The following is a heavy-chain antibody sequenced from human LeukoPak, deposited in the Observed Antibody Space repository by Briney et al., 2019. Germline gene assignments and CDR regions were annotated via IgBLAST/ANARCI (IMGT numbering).Heavy chain of an antibody. D-gene: IGHD1-26*01. J-gene: IGHJ4*02. CDR3: VRDRGTYRPIDY. V-gene: IGHV3-74*01. Sequence: GGSLRLSCAASGFTFSSYWMHWVRQAPGKGLVWVSRINTDGSSTSYADSVKGRFTISRDNAQNSLYLQMNSLRAEDTAIYYCVRDRGTYRPIDYWGQGTLVTVSS. CDR2: INTDGSST. CDR1: GFTFSSYW.